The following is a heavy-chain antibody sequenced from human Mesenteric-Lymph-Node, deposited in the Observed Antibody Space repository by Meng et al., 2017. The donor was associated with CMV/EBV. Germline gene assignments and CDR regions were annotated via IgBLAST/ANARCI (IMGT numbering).Heavy chain of an antibody. V-gene: IGHV3-72*01. J-gene: IGHJ6*02. CDR2: TRNKANSYTT. Sequence: GESLKTSCAASGFTFSDHYMDWVRQAPGKGLEWVGRTRNKANSYTTEYAASVKGRFTIPRDDSKNSLYLQMNSLKTEDTAVYYCAGSVHYGMDVWGQGTTVTVSS. CDR1: GFTFSDHY. D-gene: IGHD3-10*01. CDR3: AGSVHYGMDV.